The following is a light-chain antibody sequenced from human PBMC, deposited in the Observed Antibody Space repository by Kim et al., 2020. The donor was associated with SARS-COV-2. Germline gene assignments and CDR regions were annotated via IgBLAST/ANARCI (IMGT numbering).Light chain of an antibody. J-gene: IGLJ2*01. CDR1: KLGDKY. CDR3: QVWDSSTVV. CDR2: QDN. V-gene: IGLV3-1*01. Sequence: SYELTQPPSVSVSPGQTASITCSGDKLGDKYACWYQQKAGQSPLLVIYQDNKRPSGIPERFSGSNSGNTATLTIGRTQAIDEADYYCQVWDSSTVVFGGG.